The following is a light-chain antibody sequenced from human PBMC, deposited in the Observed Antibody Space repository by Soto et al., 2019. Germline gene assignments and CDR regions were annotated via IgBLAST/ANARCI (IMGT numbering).Light chain of an antibody. Sequence: EIVMTQSPATLSVSPGERVTLSCRASQSVRSNLAWYQQKPGQTPRLLIYDASTGATGIPARFSGSGSGTEFTLTISSLQSEDFAVYYCQQYNNWPRTFGQGTKVEIK. CDR3: QQYNNWPRT. CDR2: DAS. V-gene: IGKV3-15*01. J-gene: IGKJ1*01. CDR1: QSVRSN.